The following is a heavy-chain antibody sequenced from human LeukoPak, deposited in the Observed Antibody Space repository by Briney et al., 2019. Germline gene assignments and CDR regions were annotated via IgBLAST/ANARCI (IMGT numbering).Heavy chain of an antibody. D-gene: IGHD6-6*01. Sequence: PSETLSLTCTVSGGSISGYYWSWIRQSPGRGLEWMGYIHYSGSTDYNPSLKSRVTMSVDTSKNQFSLKLSSVTAADTAVYYCARDRYSWSSFDYWGQGTLVTVSS. J-gene: IGHJ4*02. CDR3: ARDRYSWSSFDY. CDR2: IHYSGST. CDR1: GGSISGYY. V-gene: IGHV4-59*01.